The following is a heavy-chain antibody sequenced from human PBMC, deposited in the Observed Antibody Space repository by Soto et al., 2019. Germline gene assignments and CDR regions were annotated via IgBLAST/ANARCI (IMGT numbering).Heavy chain of an antibody. CDR3: ASIRVLREYFQH. V-gene: IGHV4-59*01. Sequence: SETLSLTCTVSGGSISSYYWSWIRQPPGKGLEWIGYIYYSGSTNYNPSLKSRVTISVDTSKNQFSLKLSSVTAADTAVYYCASIRVLREYFQHWGQGTLVTVSS. J-gene: IGHJ1*01. CDR1: GGSISSYY. CDR2: IYYSGST.